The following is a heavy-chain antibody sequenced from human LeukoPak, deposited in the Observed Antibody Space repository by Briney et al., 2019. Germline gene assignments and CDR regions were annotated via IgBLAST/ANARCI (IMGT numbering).Heavy chain of an antibody. CDR1: GFTFSSYA. J-gene: IGHJ6*02. Sequence: PGGSLRLSCAASGFTFSSYAMSWVRQAPGKGLEWVSAISGSGGSTYYADSVKGRFTISRDNSKNTLYLQMNSLRAEDTAVYYCAKSQFGELFNYYYYGMDVWGQGTTVTVSS. CDR2: ISGSGGST. D-gene: IGHD3-10*01. V-gene: IGHV3-23*01. CDR3: AKSQFGELFNYYYYGMDV.